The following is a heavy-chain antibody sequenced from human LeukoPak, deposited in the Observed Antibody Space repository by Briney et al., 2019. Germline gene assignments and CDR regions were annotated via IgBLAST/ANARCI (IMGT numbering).Heavy chain of an antibody. D-gene: IGHD2-21*02. V-gene: IGHV4-34*01. CDR3: ASEVVTSIEYFQH. Sequence: SETLSLTCAVYGGSFSGYYWSWIRQPPGKGLEWIGEINHSGSTNYNPSLKSRVTISVDTSKNQFSLKLRSVTAADTAVYYCASEVVTSIEYFQHWGQGTLVTVSS. CDR2: INHSGST. CDR1: GGSFSGYY. J-gene: IGHJ1*01.